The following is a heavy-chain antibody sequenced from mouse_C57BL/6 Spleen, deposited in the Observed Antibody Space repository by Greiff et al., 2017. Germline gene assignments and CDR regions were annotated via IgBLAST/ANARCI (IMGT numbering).Heavy chain of an antibody. CDR1: GYTFTSYG. D-gene: IGHD1-1*01. V-gene: IGHV1-81*01. Sequence: QVQLQQSGAELARPGASVKLSCKASGYTFTSYGISWVKQRTGQGLEWIGEIYPRSGNTYYNEKFKGKAKLTADKSSSTAYMALRSLTSADSAVYFCARYYYGSSYAHWYFDVWGTGTTVTVSS. CDR2: IYPRSGNT. J-gene: IGHJ1*03. CDR3: ARYYYGSSYAHWYFDV.